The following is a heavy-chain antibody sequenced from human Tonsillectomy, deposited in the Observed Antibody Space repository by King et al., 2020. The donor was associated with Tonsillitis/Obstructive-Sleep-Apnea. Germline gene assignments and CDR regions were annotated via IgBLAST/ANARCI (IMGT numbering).Heavy chain of an antibody. CDR1: GFTFSSYG. J-gene: IGHJ5*02. V-gene: IGHV3-33*01. D-gene: IGHD2-2*01. CDR3: ARDAVVVVPAASKWFDP. CDR2: IWYDGSNK. Sequence: VQLVESGGGVVQPGRSLRLSCAASGFTFSSYGMHWVRQAPGKGLEWVAVIWYDGSNKYYADSVKGRFTISRDNSKNTLYLQMNSLRAEDTAVYYCARDAVVVVPAASKWFDPWGQEPWSPSPQ.